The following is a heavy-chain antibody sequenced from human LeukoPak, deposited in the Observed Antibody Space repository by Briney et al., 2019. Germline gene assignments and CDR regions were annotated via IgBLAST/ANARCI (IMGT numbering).Heavy chain of an antibody. J-gene: IGHJ6*02. V-gene: IGHV1-18*01. CDR2: ISVHNGNT. CDR3: ARVGRSKGVDNHYYEGMDV. D-gene: IGHD1-14*01. Sequence: ASVKVSCKTSGYMFSGYGISWVRQAPGQGLEWVGRISVHNGNTKYAEKFQGRVTMTTDTPTTTVYMELTSLRSDDAGVYYCARVGRSKGVDNHYYEGMDVWGQGTTVIVS. CDR1: GYMFSGYG.